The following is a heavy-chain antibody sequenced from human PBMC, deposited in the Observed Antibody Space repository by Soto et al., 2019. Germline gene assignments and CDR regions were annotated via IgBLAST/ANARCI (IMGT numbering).Heavy chain of an antibody. Sequence: QVQLQESGPGLVKPSQTLSLTCTVSGGYISSGDYYWSWIRQPPGKGLEWIGYIYYSGSTYYTTSLKSRVTISVATAKNLFSLKLSSVTAADTAVYYCAMWIQLWFAYWCQVTLITVSS. CDR3: AMWIQLWFAY. J-gene: IGHJ4*02. D-gene: IGHD5-18*01. V-gene: IGHV4-30-4*01. CDR1: GGYISSGDYY. CDR2: IYYSGST.